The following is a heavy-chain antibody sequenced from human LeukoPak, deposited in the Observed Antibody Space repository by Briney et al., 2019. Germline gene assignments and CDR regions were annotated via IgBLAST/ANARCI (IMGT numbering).Heavy chain of an antibody. D-gene: IGHD3-10*01. CDR2: INPNSGDT. Sequence: ASVKVSCKTSGYSFISYGISWVRQAPGQGLEWMGWINPNSGDTEYEQKFQGRVTMTRDTSIATAYMEMTRLAPDDTAVYYCARDRGPSYDSGIYYQYYFHYWGQGTLVTVSS. J-gene: IGHJ4*02. CDR3: ARDRGPSYDSGIYYQYYFHY. V-gene: IGHV1-2*02. CDR1: GYSFISYG.